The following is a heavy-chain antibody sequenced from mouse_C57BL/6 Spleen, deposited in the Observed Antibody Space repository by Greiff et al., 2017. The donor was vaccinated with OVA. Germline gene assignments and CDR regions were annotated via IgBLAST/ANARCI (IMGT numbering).Heavy chain of an antibody. CDR2: IYPGDGDT. Sequence: QVQLKESGAELVKPGASVKISCKASGYAFSSYWMNWVKQRPGKGLEWIGQIYPGDGDTNYNGKFKGKATLTADKSSSTAYMQLSSLTSEDSAVYFCARSHYGSGSYFDYWGQGTTLTVSS. CDR3: ARSHYGSGSYFDY. CDR1: GYAFSSYW. D-gene: IGHD1-1*01. J-gene: IGHJ2*01. V-gene: IGHV1-80*01.